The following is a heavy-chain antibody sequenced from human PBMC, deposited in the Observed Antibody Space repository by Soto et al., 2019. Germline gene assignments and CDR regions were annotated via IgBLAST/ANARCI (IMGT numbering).Heavy chain of an antibody. CDR2: INAGNGNT. D-gene: IGHD1-20*01. Sequence: SGKVSFKASGYSFTSYAMHWVRQATGQGLEWTVWINAGNGNTKYSQQFQGRVTITREPSASTAYRYLSSLRSDDTAVYYSALEYKGPWGHRTL. V-gene: IGHV1-3*01. CDR1: GYSFTSYA. CDR3: ALEYKGP. J-gene: IGHJ5*02.